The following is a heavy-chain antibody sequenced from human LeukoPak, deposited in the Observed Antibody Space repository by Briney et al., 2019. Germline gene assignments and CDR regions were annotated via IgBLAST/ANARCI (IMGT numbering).Heavy chain of an antibody. V-gene: IGHV3-11*05. CDR2: ISSSGGYT. D-gene: IGHD3-22*01. J-gene: IGHJ4*02. CDR3: ARGGYYYDSSGFLYYFDY. Sequence: GGSLRLSCAASGFTSTDYYMSWIRLAPGKGLEWVSYISSSGGYTNYADSVKGRFTISRDNAKNSLYLQMNSLRAEDTALYYCARGGYYYDSSGFLYYFDYWGQGTLVTVSS. CDR1: GFTSTDYY.